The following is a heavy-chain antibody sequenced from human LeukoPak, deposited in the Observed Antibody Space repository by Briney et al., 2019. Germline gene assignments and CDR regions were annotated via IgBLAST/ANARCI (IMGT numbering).Heavy chain of an antibody. D-gene: IGHD6-19*01. CDR1: GGHISSRNYY. CDR3: ARLDGIAVAGYFDY. CDR2: IYYSGSN. J-gene: IGHJ4*02. Sequence: PSGTLSLTCIVPGGHISSRNYYWGWIRQPPGKGLEWIGSIYYSGSNYYNPSLKSRVTISVDTSKNQFSLKLSSVTAADTAVYYCARLDGIAVAGYFDYWGPGTLVTVSS. V-gene: IGHV4-39*01.